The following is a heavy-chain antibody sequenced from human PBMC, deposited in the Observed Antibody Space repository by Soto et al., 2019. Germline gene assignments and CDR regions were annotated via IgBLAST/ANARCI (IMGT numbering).Heavy chain of an antibody. D-gene: IGHD5-12*01. CDR1: GGSISSGDYY. Sequence: SETLSLTCTVSGGSISSGDYYWSWIRQPPGKGLEWIGYIYYSGSTYYNPSLKSRVTISVDTSKNQFSLKLSSVTAADTAVYYCARAGDGRYSVDDFYYWGQGTLVTVSS. V-gene: IGHV4-30-4*01. J-gene: IGHJ4*02. CDR3: ARAGDGRYSVDDFYY. CDR2: IYYSGST.